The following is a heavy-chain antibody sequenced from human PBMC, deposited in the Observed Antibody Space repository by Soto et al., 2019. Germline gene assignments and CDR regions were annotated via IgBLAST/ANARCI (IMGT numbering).Heavy chain of an antibody. J-gene: IGHJ6*02. CDR2: IYYSGST. CDR3: AREKEGYLPRARYGMDV. CDR1: GGSISSYY. D-gene: IGHD2-15*01. Sequence: SETLSLTCTVSGGSISSYYWSWIRQPPGKGLEWIGYIYYSGSTNYNPSLKSRVTISVDTSKNQFSLKLSSVTAADTAVYYCAREKEGYLPRARYGMDVWGQGTTVTVSS. V-gene: IGHV4-59*01.